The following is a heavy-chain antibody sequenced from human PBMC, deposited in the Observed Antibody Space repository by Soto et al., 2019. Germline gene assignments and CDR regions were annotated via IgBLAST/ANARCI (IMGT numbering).Heavy chain of an antibody. Sequence: GGSLRLSCAASGFVFRSYWMSWVRQAPGKGLEWVANINQDGSEKYYVDSVRGRFIISRDNAENSLYLQMNSLRAEDTALYYCARDGVAAGLYLDNWGQGXLVTVYS. CDR3: ARDGVAAGLYLDN. J-gene: IGHJ4*02. D-gene: IGHD6-19*01. CDR2: INQDGSEK. CDR1: GFVFRSYW. V-gene: IGHV3-7*01.